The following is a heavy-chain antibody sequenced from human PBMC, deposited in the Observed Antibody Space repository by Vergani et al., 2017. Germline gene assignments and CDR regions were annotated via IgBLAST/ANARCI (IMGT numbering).Heavy chain of an antibody. D-gene: IGHD3-10*01. Sequence: EVQLVESGGGLVQPGGSLRLSCAASGFTFSSYWMSWVRQAPGKGLEWVASITEHGSEKYYVDSVKGRFTISRDNAKNSLYLQMNSLRAEDTAVYYCARDRGWFGETSMIFDYGGQGTLVTVSS. J-gene: IGHJ4*02. V-gene: IGHV3-7*01. CDR3: ARDRGWFGETSMIFDY. CDR2: ITEHGSEK. CDR1: GFTFSSYW.